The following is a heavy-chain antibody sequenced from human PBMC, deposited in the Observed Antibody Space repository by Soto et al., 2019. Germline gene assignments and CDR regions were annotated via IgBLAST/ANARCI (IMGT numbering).Heavy chain of an antibody. Sequence: GGSVKVSCKPSGYTFTSYDINWVRQATGQGLEWMGRINPSDGSTTYAQKFQVRVTMTRDTSTSTVYMDLSSLRSDGTAVYYCARGGPEMATIGSFHYWGQGTLVTVSS. CDR2: INPSDGST. D-gene: IGHD5-12*01. CDR1: GYTFTSYD. J-gene: IGHJ4*02. CDR3: ARGGPEMATIGSFHY. V-gene: IGHV1-46*01.